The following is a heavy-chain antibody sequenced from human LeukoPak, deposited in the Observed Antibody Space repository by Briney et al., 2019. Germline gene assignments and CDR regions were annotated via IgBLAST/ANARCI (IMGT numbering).Heavy chain of an antibody. CDR2: INPNSGGT. J-gene: IGHJ4*02. CDR1: GYTFTSYG. CDR3: ARDLIGVVAATTYYFDY. Sequence: ASVKVSCKASGYTFTSYGISWVRQAPGQGLEWMGWINPNSGGTNYAQKFQGRVTMTRDTSISTAYMELSRLRSDDTAVYYCARDLIGVVAATTYYFDYWGQGTLVTVSS. V-gene: IGHV1-2*02. D-gene: IGHD2-15*01.